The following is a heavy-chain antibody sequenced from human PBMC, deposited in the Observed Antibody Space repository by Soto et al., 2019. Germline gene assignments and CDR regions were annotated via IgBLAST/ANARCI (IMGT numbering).Heavy chain of an antibody. J-gene: IGHJ4*02. Sequence: EVQLLQSGGGLVQPGRSLRLSCAASGFTFTSYSMTWVRQTPGKGLEWVAAVNPGGYSTYYADSVKGRFTIARDKSNKTLYLQMNSLRAEDTAVYYCAKDLRAGSGYDFDYRDQGTLVTVSS. CDR1: GFTFTSYS. CDR3: AKDLRAGSGYDFDY. D-gene: IGHD5-12*01. V-gene: IGHV3-23*01. CDR2: VNPGGYST.